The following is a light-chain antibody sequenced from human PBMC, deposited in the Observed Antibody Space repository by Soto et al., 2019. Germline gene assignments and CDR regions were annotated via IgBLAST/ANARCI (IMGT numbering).Light chain of an antibody. J-gene: IGKJ5*01. CDR1: QSVSSN. CDR2: DAS. CDR3: QQRSSWPLT. V-gene: IGKV3-11*01. Sequence: EIVMTQSPATLPVSPGERVTLSCRASQSVSSNLAWYQQKLGRAPRLLIYDASTRATGIPARFSGSGSGTDFTLTIVTLEPEDFAVYYCQQRSSWPLTFGGGTRLENK.